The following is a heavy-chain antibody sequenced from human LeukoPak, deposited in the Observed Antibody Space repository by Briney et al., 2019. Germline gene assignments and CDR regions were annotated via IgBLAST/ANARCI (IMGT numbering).Heavy chain of an antibody. CDR1: GGSISSSSYY. Sequence: PSETLSLTCTVSGGSISSSSYYWGWIRQPPGKGLEWIGSIDYSGSTYYNPFLKSRVTISVDTSKNQFSLKLSSVTAADTAVYYCARRRQIGYSYGYDHDAFDIWGQGTMVTVSS. CDR2: IDYSGST. D-gene: IGHD5-18*01. J-gene: IGHJ3*02. V-gene: IGHV4-39*01. CDR3: ARRRQIGYSYGYDHDAFDI.